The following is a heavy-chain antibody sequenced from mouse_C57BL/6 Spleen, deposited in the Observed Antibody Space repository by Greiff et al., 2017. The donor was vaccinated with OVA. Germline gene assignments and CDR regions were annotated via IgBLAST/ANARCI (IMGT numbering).Heavy chain of an antibody. J-gene: IGHJ2*01. Sequence: EVMLVESGGDLVKPGGSLKLSCAASGFTFSSYGMSWVRQTPDKRLEWVATISSGGSYTYYPDSVKGRFTISRDNAKNTLYLQMSSLKSEDTAMYYCARRRGSSYCFDYWGQGTTLTVSS. V-gene: IGHV5-6*02. D-gene: IGHD1-1*01. CDR2: ISSGGSYT. CDR3: ARRRGSSYCFDY. CDR1: GFTFSSYG.